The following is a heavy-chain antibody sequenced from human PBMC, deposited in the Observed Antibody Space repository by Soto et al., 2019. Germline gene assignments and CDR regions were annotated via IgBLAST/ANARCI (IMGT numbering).Heavy chain of an antibody. CDR3: ARRMTTVTDFDY. D-gene: IGHD4-17*01. CDR1: GGSISSSSYY. CDR2: IYYRGST. J-gene: IGHJ4*02. V-gene: IGHV4-39*01. Sequence: SETLSLTCTVSGGSISSSSYYWGWIRQPPGKGLEWIGSIYYRGSTYYNPSLKSRVTISVDTSKNQFSLKLSSVTAADTAVYYCARRMTTVTDFDYWGQGTLVTVSS.